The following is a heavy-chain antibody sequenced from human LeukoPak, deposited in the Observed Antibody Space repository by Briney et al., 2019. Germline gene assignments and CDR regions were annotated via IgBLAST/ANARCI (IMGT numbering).Heavy chain of an antibody. Sequence: PGGSLRLSCAASGFTFSSYWMSWVRRAPGKGLEWVANIKQDGSEKYYVDSVKGRFTISRDNAKNSLYLQMNSLRAEDTAVYYCATGGITMIVVDTMMDVWGKGTTVTVSS. J-gene: IGHJ6*04. CDR3: ATGGITMIVVDTMMDV. CDR1: GFTFSSYW. V-gene: IGHV3-7*01. D-gene: IGHD3-22*01. CDR2: IKQDGSEK.